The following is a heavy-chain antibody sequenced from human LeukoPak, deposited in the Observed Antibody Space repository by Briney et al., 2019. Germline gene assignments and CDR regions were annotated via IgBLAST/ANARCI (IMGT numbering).Heavy chain of an antibody. V-gene: IGHV3-23*01. CDR3: AKKRYTNDYNWFDP. CDR2: ISGSGGST. J-gene: IGHJ5*02. Sequence: GGSLRLSCTASGFTFSSYVMSWVCQAPGKGLEWVSDISGSGGSTYYADSVKGRFTISRDNSKNTLFLEMNSLRAEDTAIYYCAKKRYTNDYNWFDPWGQGTLVTVSS. CDR1: GFTFSSYV. D-gene: IGHD3-16*02.